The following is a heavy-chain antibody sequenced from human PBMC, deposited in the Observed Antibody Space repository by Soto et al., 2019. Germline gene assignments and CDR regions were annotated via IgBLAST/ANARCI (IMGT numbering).Heavy chain of an antibody. J-gene: IGHJ5*02. D-gene: IGHD2-21*01. V-gene: IGHV3-21*01. CDR1: GFTFNTYD. CDR3: VRSGTAGLLRRSWLDT. CDR2: ITTSSAYI. Sequence: EVQLVESGGGLVKPGGSLRRSCAASGFTFNTYDMNWVRQAPGKGLEWVSAITTSSAYIYYAKSLKGRITISRYNCKNAQCPQISSLQVEDTAVYYCVRSGTAGLLRRSWLDTWGQGTMFTITS.